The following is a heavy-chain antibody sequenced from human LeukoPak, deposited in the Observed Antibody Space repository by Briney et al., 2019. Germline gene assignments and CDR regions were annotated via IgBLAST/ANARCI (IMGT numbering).Heavy chain of an antibody. Sequence: GGSLRLSCAASGFTFTTYNMNWVRQAPGKGLEWFSYISTTSSNIYYADSVEGRFTISRDNAKNLLYLQMDSLRDEDTAVYYCSRDGGFWSAYPLDYWGQGTLVTVSA. CDR3: SRDGGFWSAYPLDY. CDR1: GFTFTTYN. J-gene: IGHJ4*02. V-gene: IGHV3-48*02. D-gene: IGHD3-3*01. CDR2: ISTTSSNI.